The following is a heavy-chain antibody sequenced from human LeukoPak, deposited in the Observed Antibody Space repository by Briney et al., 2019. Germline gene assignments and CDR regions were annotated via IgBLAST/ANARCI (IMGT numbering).Heavy chain of an antibody. D-gene: IGHD3-9*01. J-gene: IGHJ4*02. CDR2: IYTSGST. V-gene: IGHV4-4*07. CDR3: ARDGSGRHDILTGYFVAYYFDY. Sequence: SETLSLTCTVSGGSISSYYWSWIRQPAGKGLEWIGRIYTSGSTNYNPSLKSRVTISVDTSKNQFSLKLSSVTAADTAVYYCARDGSGRHDILTGYFVAYYFDYWGQGTLVTVSS. CDR1: GGSISSYY.